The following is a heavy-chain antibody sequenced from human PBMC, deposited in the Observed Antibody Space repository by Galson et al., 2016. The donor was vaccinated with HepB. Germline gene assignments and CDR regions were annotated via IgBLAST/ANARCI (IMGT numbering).Heavy chain of an antibody. J-gene: IGHJ4*02. V-gene: IGHV3-53*01. D-gene: IGHD1-1*01. Sequence: SLRLSCAAPGFTFSSYAMSWVRQAPGKGLEWVSFIHSGGGAYYTHSVKGRFTISTDNSKNTLYLQMNSLRAEDTAIYYCARGGPHNNYFDYWGQGTLVTVSS. CDR1: GFTFSSYA. CDR3: ARGGPHNNYFDY. CDR2: IHSGGGA.